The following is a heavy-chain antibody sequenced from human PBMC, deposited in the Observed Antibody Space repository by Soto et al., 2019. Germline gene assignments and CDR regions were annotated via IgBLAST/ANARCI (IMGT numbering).Heavy chain of an antibody. V-gene: IGHV3-11*01. CDR1: GFTFSYYH. D-gene: IGHD6-13*01. Sequence: PGVTLRPSSAASGFTFSYYHMTWIRQSPGKGLGWVSYISSSGGTKYHAGCVKGLFTSSRDSAKSPLYLQMNSLRAEDTAVYYCARGCSSSWTYNWLDPWGQGTLVTVSS. CDR2: ISSSGGTK. CDR3: ARGCSSSWTYNWLDP. J-gene: IGHJ5*02.